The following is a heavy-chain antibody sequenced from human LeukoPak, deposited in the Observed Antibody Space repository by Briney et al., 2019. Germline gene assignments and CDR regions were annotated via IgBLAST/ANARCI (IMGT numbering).Heavy chain of an antibody. J-gene: IGHJ2*01. CDR2: IYTSGST. V-gene: IGHV4-4*07. CDR1: GXSISSYY. Sequence: PSETLSLTCTVSGXSISSYYWSWIRQPAGKGLEWIGRIYTSGSTNYNPSLKSRVTMSADTSKNQFSLKLSSVTAADTAVYYCARDRTKATTVTTSWYFDLWGRGTLVTVSS. D-gene: IGHD4-17*01. CDR3: ARDRTKATTVTTSWYFDL.